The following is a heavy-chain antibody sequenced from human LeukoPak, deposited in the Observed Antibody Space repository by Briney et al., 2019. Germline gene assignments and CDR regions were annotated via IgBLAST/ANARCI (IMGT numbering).Heavy chain of an antibody. J-gene: IGHJ5*02. Sequence: ASVKVSCKASGGTFSSYAISWVRQAPGQGLEWMEGIIPIFGTANYAQKFQGRVTITTDESTSTAYMELSSLRSEDTAVYYCAREVSLGITGTTSSVTVGWFDPWGQGTLVTVSS. CDR1: GGTFSSYA. V-gene: IGHV1-69*05. D-gene: IGHD1-7*01. CDR2: IIPIFGTA. CDR3: AREVSLGITGTTSSVTVGWFDP.